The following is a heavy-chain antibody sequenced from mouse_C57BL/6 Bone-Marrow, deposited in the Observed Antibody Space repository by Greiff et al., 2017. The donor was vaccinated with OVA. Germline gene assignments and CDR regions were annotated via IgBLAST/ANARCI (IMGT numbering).Heavy chain of an antibody. CDR2: IDPENGDT. CDR1: GFNIKDDY. D-gene: IGHD1-1*01. Sequence: VQLKESGAELVRPGASVKLSCTASGFNIKDDYMHWVKQRPEQGLEWIGWIDPENGDTEYASKFQGKATITADTSSNTAYLQLSSLTSEDTAVYYCTTLGGSSYWYFDVWGTGTTVTVSS. J-gene: IGHJ1*03. CDR3: TTLGGSSYWYFDV. V-gene: IGHV14-4*01.